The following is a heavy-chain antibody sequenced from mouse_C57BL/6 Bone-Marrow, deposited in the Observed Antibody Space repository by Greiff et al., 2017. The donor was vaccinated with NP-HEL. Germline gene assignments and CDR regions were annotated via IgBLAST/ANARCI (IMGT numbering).Heavy chain of an antibody. D-gene: IGHD3-2*02. CDR3: LDSSGYYARDY. CDR1: GYTYTSYG. J-gene: IGHJ4*01. V-gene: IGHV1-81*01. Sequence: VQLQQSGAELARPGASVKLSCKASGYTYTSYGISWVKQRTGQGLEWIGEIYPRSGNTYYNEKFKGKATLTADKSSSTAYMELRSLTSEDSAVYFCLDSSGYYARDYWGQGTSVTVSS. CDR2: IYPRSGNT.